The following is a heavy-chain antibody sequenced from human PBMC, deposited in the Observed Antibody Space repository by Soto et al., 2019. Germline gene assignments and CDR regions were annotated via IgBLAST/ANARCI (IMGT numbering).Heavy chain of an antibody. CDR3: ARERPDGARLDP. Sequence: QVQLQESGPGLVKPSQTLSLTCSVSGGSISSGDYYWSWIRQPPGKGLEWIGYIYYSGSTYYNPSLKSRVTISVDTSKNQCSLKLSSVTAADTAVYYCARERPDGARLDPWGQGTLVTVSS. D-gene: IGHD6-6*01. V-gene: IGHV4-30-4*01. CDR1: GGSISSGDYY. J-gene: IGHJ5*02. CDR2: IYYSGST.